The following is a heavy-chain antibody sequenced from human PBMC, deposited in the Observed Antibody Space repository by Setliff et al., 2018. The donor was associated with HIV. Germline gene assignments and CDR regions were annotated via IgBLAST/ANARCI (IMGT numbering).Heavy chain of an antibody. CDR2: ISYDGSNK. Sequence: GGSLRLSCAASGFTFSSYAMHWVRQAPGKGREWVAVISYDGSNKYYADSVKGRFTISRDNAKNALYLQMNTLRAEDTAVYYCARDGSXXGSGWYDAGYDYWGQGXLVTVSS. CDR3: ARDGSXXGSGWYDAGYDY. V-gene: IGHV3-30*04. J-gene: IGHJ4*02. CDR1: GFTFSSYA. D-gene: IGHD6-19*01.